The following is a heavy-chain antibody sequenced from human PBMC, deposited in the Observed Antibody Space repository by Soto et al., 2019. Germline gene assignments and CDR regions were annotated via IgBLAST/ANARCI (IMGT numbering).Heavy chain of an antibody. V-gene: IGHV3-23*01. CDR2: ISGGDGDT. CDR1: GFTFTNYA. D-gene: IGHD3-10*01. Sequence: EVQLLESGGGLVKPGGSLRLSCAASGFTFTNYAMTWVRQAPGKGLEWVSSISGGDGDTSYADSVKGRFTISSDNSENTMFLQMNSPRPDATAVYYCAKERFTSTVRKYWFFDLWGRGTLVTVSS. CDR3: AKERFTSTVRKYWFFDL. J-gene: IGHJ2*01.